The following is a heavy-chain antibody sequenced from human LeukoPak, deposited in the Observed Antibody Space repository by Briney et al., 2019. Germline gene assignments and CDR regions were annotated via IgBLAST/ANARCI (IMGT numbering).Heavy chain of an antibody. CDR2: ITSGSNYI. CDR3: ASLYGDATSLDF. Sequence: KPGGSLRLSCAASGFTFSTYNMNWVRQAPGKGLEWVSSITSGSNYIYYAHSVKGRFTTSRDNAKKSLYLQMDSLRAEDTAVYYCASLYGDATSLDFWGQGTLVTVSS. CDR1: GFTFSTYN. D-gene: IGHD4-17*01. J-gene: IGHJ4*02. V-gene: IGHV3-21*01.